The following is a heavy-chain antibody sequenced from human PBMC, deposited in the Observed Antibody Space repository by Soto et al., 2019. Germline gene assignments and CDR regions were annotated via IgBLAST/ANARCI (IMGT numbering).Heavy chain of an antibody. CDR3: ARDIRGYSRAFDY. D-gene: IGHD5-18*01. V-gene: IGHV4-61*01. CDR1: GGTVISASCY. CDR2: IYYPGST. Sequence: SETLSLTCTVSGGTVISASCYWTWIRQSPGKGLEWIVYIYYPGSTNYNPSRKSRVTISVDTSKNQFSLKLTSVTAADTAVYYCARDIRGYSRAFDYWGQGNMVTVSS. J-gene: IGHJ4*02.